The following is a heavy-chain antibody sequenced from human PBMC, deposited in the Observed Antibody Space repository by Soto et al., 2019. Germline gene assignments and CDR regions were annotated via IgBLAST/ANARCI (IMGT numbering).Heavy chain of an antibody. V-gene: IGHV4-31*03. CDR3: ARWPQLEPRFDY. D-gene: IGHD1-1*01. CDR2: IYYSGST. Sequence: TLSLTCTVSGRSLSSGGYYWSWIRQHPGKGLEWIGYIYYSGSTYYNPSLKSRVTISVDTSKNQFSLKLSSVTAADTAVYYCARWPQLEPRFDYWGQGTLVTVSS. CDR1: GRSLSSGGYY. J-gene: IGHJ4*02.